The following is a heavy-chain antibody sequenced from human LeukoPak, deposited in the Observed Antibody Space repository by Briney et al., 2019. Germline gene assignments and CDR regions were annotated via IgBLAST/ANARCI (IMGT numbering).Heavy chain of an antibody. D-gene: IGHD6-19*01. CDR1: GFTFSSYG. V-gene: IGHV3-33*01. Sequence: PGGSLRLSCAASGFTFSSYGMHWVRQAPGKGLEWVAVIWYDGSNKYYADSVKGRFTISRDNSKNTLYLQMNSLRAEDTAVYYCARDGYSSGWYIVYWGQGTLVTVSS. CDR2: IWYDGSNK. CDR3: ARDGYSSGWYIVY. J-gene: IGHJ4*02.